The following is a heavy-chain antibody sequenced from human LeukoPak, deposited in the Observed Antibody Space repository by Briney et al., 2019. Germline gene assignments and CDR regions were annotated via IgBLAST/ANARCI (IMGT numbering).Heavy chain of an antibody. CDR3: AKGAYYYYYGMDV. Sequence: PGRSLRLSCAASGFTFSSYGMHWVRQAPGKGLEWVAVISYDGSNKYYADSVKGRFTISRDNSKNTLYLQMNSLRAEDTAVYYCAKGAYYYYYGMDVWGQGTTVTVSS. V-gene: IGHV3-30*18. CDR1: GFTFSSYG. CDR2: ISYDGSNK. J-gene: IGHJ6*01.